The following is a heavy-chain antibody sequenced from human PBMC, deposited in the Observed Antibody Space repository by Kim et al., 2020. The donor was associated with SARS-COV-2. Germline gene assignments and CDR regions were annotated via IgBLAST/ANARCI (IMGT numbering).Heavy chain of an antibody. CDR2: VKSKADGGTT. CDR3: TTEHVTGTTFRFRQYYHYYGLDV. CDR1: GISLTTAS. D-gene: IGHD1-7*01. J-gene: IGHJ6*02. Sequence: GGSLRLSCAASGISLTTASMSWVRQAPGKGLEWVGRVKSKADGGTTDYSAPVKARFAISRDDSENTLSLQMNGLTTDDTAVYYCTTEHVTGTTFRFRQYYHYYGLDVWGQGTTVTVSS. V-gene: IGHV3-15*01.